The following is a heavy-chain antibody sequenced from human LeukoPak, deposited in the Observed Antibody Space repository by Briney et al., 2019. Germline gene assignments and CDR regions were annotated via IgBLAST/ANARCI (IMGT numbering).Heavy chain of an antibody. V-gene: IGHV4-39*01. Sequence: SETLSLTCTVSGGSISSSSYYWGWIRQPAGKGLEWIGSIYYSGSTYYNLSLKSRVTISVDTSKNQFSLKLSSVTAADTAVYYCARHVTYYYDSSGNTEPGWFDPWGQGTLVTVSS. CDR3: ARHVTYYYDSSGNTEPGWFDP. CDR1: GGSISSSSYY. CDR2: IYYSGST. D-gene: IGHD3-22*01. J-gene: IGHJ5*02.